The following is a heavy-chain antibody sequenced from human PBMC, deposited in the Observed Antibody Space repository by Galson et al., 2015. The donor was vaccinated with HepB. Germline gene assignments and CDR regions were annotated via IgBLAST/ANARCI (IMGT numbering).Heavy chain of an antibody. Sequence: SLRLSCAASGFTFGDYAMSWFRQAPGKGLEWVGFIRSKAYGGTTEYAASVKGRFTISRDDSKSIAYLQMNSLKTEDTAVYYCTRDDLVGATNRDSDAFDIWGQGTMVTVSS. V-gene: IGHV3-49*03. CDR3: TRDDLVGATNRDSDAFDI. D-gene: IGHD1-26*01. CDR2: IRSKAYGGTT. J-gene: IGHJ3*02. CDR1: GFTFGDYA.